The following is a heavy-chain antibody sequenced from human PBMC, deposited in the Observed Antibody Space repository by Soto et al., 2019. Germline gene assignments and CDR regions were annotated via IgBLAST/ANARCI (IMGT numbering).Heavy chain of an antibody. J-gene: IGHJ3*02. CDR3: ARSPQNYDIFTGYYSNAFDI. D-gene: IGHD3-9*01. CDR1: GGSISSYY. Sequence: SETLSLTCTVSGGSISSYYWSWIRQPPGKGLEWIGYIYYSGSTNYNPSLKSRVTISVDTSKNQFSLKLSSVTAADTAVYYCARSPQNYDIFTGYYSNAFDIWGQGTMVPVSS. CDR2: IYYSGST. V-gene: IGHV4-59*01.